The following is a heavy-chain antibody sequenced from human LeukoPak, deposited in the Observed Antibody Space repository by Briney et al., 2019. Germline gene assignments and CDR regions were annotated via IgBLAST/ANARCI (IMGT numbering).Heavy chain of an antibody. D-gene: IGHD3-10*01. J-gene: IGHJ4*02. V-gene: IGHV3-23*01. CDR1: GFTFSSYA. CDR2: ISGSGGST. Sequence: GGSLRLSCAASGFTFSSYAMSWVRQAPGKGLEWVSAISGSGGSTYYADPVKGRFTISRDNSKNTLYLQMNSLRAEDTAVYYCAKMGDHYYGSGSLSPGYWGQGTLVTVSS. CDR3: AKMGDHYYGSGSLSPGY.